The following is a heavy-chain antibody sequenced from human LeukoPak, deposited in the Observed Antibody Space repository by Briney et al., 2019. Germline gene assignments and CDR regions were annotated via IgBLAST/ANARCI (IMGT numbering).Heavy chain of an antibody. CDR2: ITSTSDTI. CDR1: GFTFSDYS. Sequence: GGSLRLSCEASGFTFSDYSMNWVRQAPGEGLEWLSYITSTSDTIYYADSVKGRFTSSRDSAKNSVYLQMNSLRAEDTAVYYCARGSGYPFFDYWGQGTLVTVSS. CDR3: ARGSGYPFFDY. J-gene: IGHJ4*02. V-gene: IGHV3-48*01. D-gene: IGHD3-22*01.